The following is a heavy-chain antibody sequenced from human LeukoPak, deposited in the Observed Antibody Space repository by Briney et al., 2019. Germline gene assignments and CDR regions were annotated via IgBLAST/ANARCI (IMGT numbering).Heavy chain of an antibody. CDR3: ARGSGGLYYYDSSGYFPMDY. CDR1: GYTFTNYG. J-gene: IGHJ4*02. V-gene: IGHV1-18*01. D-gene: IGHD3-22*01. CDR2: ISAYNGNT. Sequence: ASVKVSCKASGYTFTNYGLSWVRQAPGQGLEWMGWISAYNGNTNYAQKLQGRVTMTTDTSTSTAYMELRSLRSDDTAVYYCARGSGGLYYYDSSGYFPMDYWGQGTLVTVSS.